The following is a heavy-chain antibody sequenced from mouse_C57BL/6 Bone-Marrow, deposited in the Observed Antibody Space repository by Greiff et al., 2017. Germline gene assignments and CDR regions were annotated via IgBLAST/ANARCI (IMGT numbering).Heavy chain of an antibody. CDR2: IDPETGGT. J-gene: IGHJ2*01. CDR1: GYTFTDYE. Sequence: QVQLQQSGAELVRPGASVTLSCKASGYTFTDYEMHWVKQTPVHGLEWIGAIDPETGGTAYNQKFKGKAILTADKSSSTAYMELRSLTSEDSAVYYCTRGSLYYGNYFDYGGQGTTLTVAS. CDR3: TRGSLYYGNYFDY. D-gene: IGHD2-1*01. V-gene: IGHV1-15*01.